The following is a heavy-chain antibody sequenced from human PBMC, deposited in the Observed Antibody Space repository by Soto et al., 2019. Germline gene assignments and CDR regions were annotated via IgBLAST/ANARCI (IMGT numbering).Heavy chain of an antibody. D-gene: IGHD3-22*01. CDR3: ARGPLEYYDSSGYFFPYYFDC. Sequence: SVKVSCKASGGTFSSYAISWVRQAPGQGLEWMGGIIPILGTANYAQKFQGRVTITADESTSTAYMELSSLRSEDTAVYYCARGPLEYYDSSGYFFPYYFDCWRQGTLVTASS. CDR2: IIPILGTA. J-gene: IGHJ4*02. CDR1: GGTFSSYA. V-gene: IGHV1-69*13.